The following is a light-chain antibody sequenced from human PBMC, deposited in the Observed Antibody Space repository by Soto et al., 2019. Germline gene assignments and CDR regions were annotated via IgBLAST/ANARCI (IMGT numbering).Light chain of an antibody. CDR3: QQRSSWPIT. Sequence: EIVMTQSPATLSVSPGERATLSCRASQSVSSNLAWYQQKPGQAPRLLIYGASTRATGIPARFSGSGSGTEFTLTISILEPEDFAVYYCQQRSSWPITFGQGTRLEIK. CDR2: GAS. CDR1: QSVSSN. J-gene: IGKJ5*01. V-gene: IGKV3-15*01.